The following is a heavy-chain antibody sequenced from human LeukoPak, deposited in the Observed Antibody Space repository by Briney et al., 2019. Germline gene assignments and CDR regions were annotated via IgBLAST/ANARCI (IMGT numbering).Heavy chain of an antibody. CDR3: ARIVVPAAYYAFDI. CDR1: GGSFSGYY. Sequence: KPSETLPLTCAVYGGSFSGYYWSWIRQPPGKGLEWIGEINHSGSTNYNPSLKSRVTISVDTSKNQFSLKLSSVTAADTAVYYCARIVVPAAYYAFDIWGQGAMVTVSS. J-gene: IGHJ3*02. V-gene: IGHV4-34*01. D-gene: IGHD2-2*01. CDR2: INHSGST.